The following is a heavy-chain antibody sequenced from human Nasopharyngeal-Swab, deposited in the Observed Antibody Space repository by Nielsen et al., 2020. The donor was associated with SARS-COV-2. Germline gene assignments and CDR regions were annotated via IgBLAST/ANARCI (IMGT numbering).Heavy chain of an antibody. CDR1: GFTFNKYN. J-gene: IGHJ6*02. CDR3: ARDGLDYDFWSAYFMDV. D-gene: IGHD3-3*01. V-gene: IGHV3-21*01. Sequence: GESLKISCAASGFTFNKYNFNWVRQAPGKGLEWVSSISSSSSHIYYADSVKGRFTISRDNAKNSFSLQMNSLRAEDTAVYYCARDGLDYDFWSAYFMDVWGQGTTVTVSS. CDR2: ISSSSSHI.